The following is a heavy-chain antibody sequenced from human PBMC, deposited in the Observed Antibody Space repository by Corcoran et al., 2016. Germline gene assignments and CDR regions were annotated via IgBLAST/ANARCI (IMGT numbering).Heavy chain of an antibody. CDR1: GFTFSSSG. Sequence: QVQLVESWGGVGQPGRSLRLSWAASGFTFSSSGMHWVRQAPGKGLEWVAVISYDGSTKYYADSVKGRFTISRDNSKNTLYLQMNSLRAEDTAVYYCARAVDYYDSSGPPGYYWGQGTLVTVSS. J-gene: IGHJ4*02. D-gene: IGHD3-22*01. V-gene: IGHV3-30*03. CDR2: ISYDGSTK. CDR3: ARAVDYYDSSGPPGYY.